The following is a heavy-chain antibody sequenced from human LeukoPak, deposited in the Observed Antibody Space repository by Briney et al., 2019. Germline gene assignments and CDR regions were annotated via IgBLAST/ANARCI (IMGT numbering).Heavy chain of an antibody. CDR2: ISGSGANT. J-gene: IGHJ4*02. CDR3: ASLSPYYGSGSPRDY. V-gene: IGHV3-23*01. D-gene: IGHD3-10*01. CDR1: GFTFSTYA. Sequence: PGGSLRLSCAASGFTFSTYAMSWVRQAPGKGLEWVSTISGSGANTYYADSVKGRFTISRDNAKNTLYLQMNSLRAEDTAVYYCASLSPYYGSGSPRDYWGQGTLVTVSS.